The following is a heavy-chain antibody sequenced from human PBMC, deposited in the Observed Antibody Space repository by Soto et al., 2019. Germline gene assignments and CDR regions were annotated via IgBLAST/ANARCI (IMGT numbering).Heavy chain of an antibody. CDR1: GYTFTSYD. V-gene: IGHV1-8*01. Sequence: ASVKVSCKASGYTFTSYDINWVRQATGQGLEWKGWMNPNSGNTGYAQKFQGRVTMTRNTSISTAYMELSSLRSEDTAVYYCARIYCSSTSCYEGLGYWGQGTLVTVSS. CDR3: ARIYCSSTSCYEGLGY. CDR2: MNPNSGNT. D-gene: IGHD2-2*01. J-gene: IGHJ4*02.